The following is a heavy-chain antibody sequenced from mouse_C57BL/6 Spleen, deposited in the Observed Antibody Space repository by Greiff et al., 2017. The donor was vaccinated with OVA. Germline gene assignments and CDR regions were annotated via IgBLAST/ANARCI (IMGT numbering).Heavy chain of an antibody. J-gene: IGHJ4*01. CDR1: GFTFSSYT. CDR3: ARSYYDYDEGISAMDY. CDR2: ISGGGGNT. Sequence: EVKLVESGGGLVKPGGSLKLSCAASGFTFSSYTMSWVRQTPEKRLEWVATISGGGGNTYYPDSVKGRFTISRDNAKNTLYLQMSSLRSEDTALYYCARSYYDYDEGISAMDYWGQGTSVTVSS. V-gene: IGHV5-9*01. D-gene: IGHD2-4*01.